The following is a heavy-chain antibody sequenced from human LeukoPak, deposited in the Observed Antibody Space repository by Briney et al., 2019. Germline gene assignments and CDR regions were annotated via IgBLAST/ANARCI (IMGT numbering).Heavy chain of an antibody. V-gene: IGHV4-39*07. Sequence: SETLSLTCTVSGGSIRSSSYYWGWMRQPPGKGLEWIGSIYYSGSTYYNPSLKSRVTISVDTSKNQFSLKLSSMTAADTAVYYCAGVTGSYYFYYYMDVWGKGTTVTVSS. D-gene: IGHD3-10*01. CDR2: IYYSGST. CDR1: GGSIRSSSYY. J-gene: IGHJ6*03. CDR3: AGVTGSYYFYYYMDV.